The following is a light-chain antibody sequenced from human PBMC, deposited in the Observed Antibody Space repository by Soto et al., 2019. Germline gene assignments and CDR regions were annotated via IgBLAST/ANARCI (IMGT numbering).Light chain of an antibody. CDR3: QQYNSYPWT. Sequence: DIRMTQSPSTLSTSVGDRVTITCRASQNIRGWLAWYQQKPGKAPKLLIYDASTLESGVPSRFSGSGSGTEYTLTISSLQPDDFATYYCQQYNSYPWTFGQGTTVAIK. V-gene: IGKV1-5*01. CDR1: QNIRGW. J-gene: IGKJ1*01. CDR2: DAS.